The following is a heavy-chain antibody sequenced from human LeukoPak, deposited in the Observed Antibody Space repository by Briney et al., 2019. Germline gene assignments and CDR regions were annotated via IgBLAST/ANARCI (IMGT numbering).Heavy chain of an antibody. CDR3: ARESQYCSGGSCYSGAFDI. CDR1: GFTFSSYW. J-gene: IGHJ3*02. V-gene: IGHV3-7*01. CDR2: IKQDGSEK. D-gene: IGHD2-15*01. Sequence: GGSLRLSCAPSGFTFSSYWMSWVRQARGKGLEWVANIKQDGSEKYYVDSVKGRFTISRDNAKNSLYLQMNSLRAEDTAVYYCARESQYCSGGSCYSGAFDIWGQGTMVTVSS.